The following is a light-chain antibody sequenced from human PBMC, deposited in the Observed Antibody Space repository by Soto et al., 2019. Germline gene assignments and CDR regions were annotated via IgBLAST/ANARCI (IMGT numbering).Light chain of an antibody. CDR1: QDINNY. Sequence: DIQMTQSPSSLSASVGDRVTITCQASQDINNYLNWYQQKPGKAPKLLIYDASNVESGVPSRVSGRGYGTDFTFTISSLQPEDIATYYCQQYDKVPLTFGGGTKVEI. V-gene: IGKV1-33*01. CDR3: QQYDKVPLT. J-gene: IGKJ4*01. CDR2: DAS.